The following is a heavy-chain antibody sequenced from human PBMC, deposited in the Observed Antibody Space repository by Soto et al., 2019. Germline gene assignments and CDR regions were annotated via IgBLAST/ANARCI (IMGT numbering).Heavy chain of an antibody. D-gene: IGHD2-21*01. Sequence: TSETLSLTCGVSGGAVASIHWWSWVRQSPGRGLEWIGNVYHTGDTNFNPSLQSRVTFSVDNAKNSLYLQMNSLRAEGTAVYYCAIHPASAARLFPATRQKQRNNWFDPWGQGTLVTVSS. V-gene: IGHV4-4*02. J-gene: IGHJ5*02. CDR3: AIHPASAARLFPATRQKQRNNWFDP. CDR2: VYHTGDT. CDR1: GGAVASIHW.